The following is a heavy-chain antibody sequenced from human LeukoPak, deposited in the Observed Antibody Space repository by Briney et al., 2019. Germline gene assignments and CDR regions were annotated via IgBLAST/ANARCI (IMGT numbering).Heavy chain of an antibody. CDR1: GYSFTTYW. CDR2: IYPGDSDT. D-gene: IGHD2-21*02. Sequence: PGESLKISCKGPGYSFTTYWIGWVRQMPGKGLEWMGIIYPGDSDTRYGPSFQGQVTISADKSISTAYLQWSSLKASDSAMYYCARLPYCGGDCYPNWFDPWGQGTLVTVSS. V-gene: IGHV5-51*01. CDR3: ARLPYCGGDCYPNWFDP. J-gene: IGHJ5*02.